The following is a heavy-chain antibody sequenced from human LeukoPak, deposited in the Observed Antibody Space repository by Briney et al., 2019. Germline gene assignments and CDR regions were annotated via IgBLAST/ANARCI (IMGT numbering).Heavy chain of an antibody. J-gene: IGHJ4*02. CDR3: AREHSSSWYYFDH. Sequence: GRSLRLSCAASGFTFSSYAMHWVRQAPGKGLEWVAVISYDGSNKYYADSVKGRFTISRDNSKNTLYLQMNSLRAEDTAVYYCAREHSSSWYYFDHWGQGTLVTVSS. D-gene: IGHD6-13*01. CDR2: ISYDGSNK. CDR1: GFTFSSYA. V-gene: IGHV3-30-3*01.